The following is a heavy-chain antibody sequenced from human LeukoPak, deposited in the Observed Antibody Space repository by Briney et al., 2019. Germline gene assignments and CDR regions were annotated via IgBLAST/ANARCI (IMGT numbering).Heavy chain of an antibody. CDR3: ARDRRISSGWSPLYYFDY. CDR1: GFTFSSYS. Sequence: PGGSLRLSCAASGFTFSSYSMNWVRQAPGKGLEWVSSISSSSSYIYYADSVKGRFTISRDNAKNSLYLQMNGLRAEDTAVYYCARDRRISSGWSPLYYFDYWGQGTLVTVSS. J-gene: IGHJ4*02. V-gene: IGHV3-21*01. CDR2: ISSSSSYI. D-gene: IGHD6-19*01.